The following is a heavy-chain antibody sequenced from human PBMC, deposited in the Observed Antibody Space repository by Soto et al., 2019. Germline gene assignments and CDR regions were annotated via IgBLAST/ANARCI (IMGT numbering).Heavy chain of an antibody. CDR2: IDTSNGNT. Sequence: QVQLVQSGAEVKKSGASVKVSCQASGYTFSYYRINWVRQAPGQGLEWMGWIDTSNGNTDYAQTFQDRVTMTADTSTSTTFMEVRSLRSDATAVYYCARGCGHTSGDLEYWGQGTLVAVSS. J-gene: IGHJ4*02. D-gene: IGHD3-22*01. V-gene: IGHV1-18*01. CDR1: GYTFSYYR. CDR3: ARGCGHTSGDLEY.